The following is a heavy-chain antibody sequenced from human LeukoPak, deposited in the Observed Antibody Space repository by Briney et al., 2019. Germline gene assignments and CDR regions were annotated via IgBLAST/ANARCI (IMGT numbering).Heavy chain of an antibody. D-gene: IGHD3-16*01. V-gene: IGHV3-23*01. Sequence: GGSLRLSCAASGFTFSIYAMSWVRQAPGRGLQWVSGISASGATTYYADSLKGRFTVSRDISKTTLYLQMNSLRAEDRDIYYCAKVRKGVVAFDLWGQGTMVTVSS. CDR1: GFTFSIYA. J-gene: IGHJ3*01. CDR2: ISASGATT. CDR3: AKVRKGVVAFDL.